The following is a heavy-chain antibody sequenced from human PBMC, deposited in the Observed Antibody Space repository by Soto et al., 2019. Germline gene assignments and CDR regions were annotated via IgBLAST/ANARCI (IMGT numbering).Heavy chain of an antibody. D-gene: IGHD3-10*01. CDR1: GYTFTSYG. CDR2: ISAYNGNT. J-gene: IGHJ6*02. V-gene: IGHV1-18*04. Sequence: GASVKVSCKASGYTFTSYGISWVRQAPGQGLEWMGWISAYNGNTNYAQKLQGRVTMTTDTSTSTAYMELRSLRSDDTAVYYCAREGTMVRGVIISYYGMDVWGQGTTVTVSS. CDR3: AREGTMVRGVIISYYGMDV.